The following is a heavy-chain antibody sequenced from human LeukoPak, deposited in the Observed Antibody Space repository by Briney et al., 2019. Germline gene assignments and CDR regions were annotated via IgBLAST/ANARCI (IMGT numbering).Heavy chain of an antibody. CDR3: ARGDYTAFDY. CDR1: GFPFDDYG. CDR2: INWNGGST. V-gene: IGHV3-20*04. Sequence: PGGSLTLSCAASGFPFDDYGMSWVRQAPGKGLEWVSGINWNGGSTGYADSVKGRFTISRDNAKNSLYLQMNSLRAEDTALYYCARGDYTAFDYWGEGTLVTVSS. J-gene: IGHJ4*02. D-gene: IGHD2-2*02.